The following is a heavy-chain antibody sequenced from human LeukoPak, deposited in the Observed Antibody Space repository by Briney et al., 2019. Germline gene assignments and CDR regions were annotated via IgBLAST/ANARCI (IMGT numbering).Heavy chain of an antibody. CDR2: INPSDGST. D-gene: IGHD5-12*01. J-gene: IGHJ4*02. V-gene: IGHV1-46*01. CDR3: AKASGYSGYDLDY. CDR1: GYTFTNYY. Sequence: ASVKVSCKASGYTFTNYYMHWVRQAPGQGLEWMGIINPSDGSTTYAQKFQDRVTMTRDTSTSTVYMELSSLRSEDTAVYYCAKASGYSGYDLDYWGQGTLVTVSS.